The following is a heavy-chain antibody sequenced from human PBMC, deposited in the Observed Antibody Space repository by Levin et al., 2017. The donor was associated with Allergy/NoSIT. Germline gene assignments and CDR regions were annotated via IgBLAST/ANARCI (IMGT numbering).Heavy chain of an antibody. V-gene: IGHV1-46*01. CDR3: ARDGRLTGSYGLDV. CDR2: INPNTGVA. J-gene: IGHJ6*02. CDR1: GYIFTKYY. Sequence: ASVKVSCKASGYIFTKYYMHWVRRAPGQGLEWLGLINPNTGVATYSKTFQGRVTMTTDTSTNTISIHLTSLTSGDMAIYYCARDGRLTGSYGLDVWGQGTSVIISS. D-gene: IGHD1-20*01.